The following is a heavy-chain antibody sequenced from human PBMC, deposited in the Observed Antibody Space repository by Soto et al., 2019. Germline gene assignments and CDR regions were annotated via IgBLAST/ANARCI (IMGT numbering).Heavy chain of an antibody. J-gene: IGHJ4*02. CDR2: ISVSGDNI. CDR1: GFSFNSCN. V-gene: IGHV3-21*01. Sequence: GGSLRLSCLAPGFSFNSCNMNWIRRAPGRGLEGVASISVSGDNIYYGDSVQGRFTISRDNSKGSVFLDLSSLRVEDTAVYYCARDLGLLKSLFDYWGQGTLVTVSS. CDR3: ARDLGLLKSLFDY. D-gene: IGHD3-16*01.